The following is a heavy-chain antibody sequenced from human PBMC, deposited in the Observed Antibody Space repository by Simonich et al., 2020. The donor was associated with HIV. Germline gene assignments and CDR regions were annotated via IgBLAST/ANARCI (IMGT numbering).Heavy chain of an antibody. J-gene: IGHJ4*02. CDR1: GGSFSGYY. V-gene: IGHV4-34*01. D-gene: IGHD4-17*01. CDR3: ARRHPTTVTTPYFDY. Sequence: QVQLQQWGAGLLKPSETLSLTCAVYGGSFSGYYWSWIHQPPGKGLEWIGEIKHSGSTNYNPSLKSRVTISVDTSKNQFSLKLSSVTAADTAVYYCARRHPTTVTTPYFDYWGQGTLVTVSS. CDR2: IKHSGST.